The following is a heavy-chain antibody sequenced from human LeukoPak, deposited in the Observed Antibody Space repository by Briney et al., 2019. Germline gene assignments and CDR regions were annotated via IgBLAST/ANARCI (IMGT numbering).Heavy chain of an antibody. CDR1: GFTFSTYS. CDR3: ARDKYSTIDY. D-gene: IGHD6-6*01. V-gene: IGHV3-48*02. CDR2: ISSSSSTI. Sequence: PGGSLRLSCAASGFTFSTYSMHWVRQAPGKGLEWVSYISSSSSTIFYADSFKGRFTISRDNAKSSLFLQMNSLRDEGTAIYYCARDKYSTIDYWGQGTLVTVSS. J-gene: IGHJ4*02.